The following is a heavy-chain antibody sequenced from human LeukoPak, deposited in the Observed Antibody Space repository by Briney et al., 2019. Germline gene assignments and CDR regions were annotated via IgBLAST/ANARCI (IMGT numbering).Heavy chain of an antibody. CDR2: ISSSGSTI. D-gene: IGHD3-22*01. Sequence: PGGSLRLSCAASGFTFSDYYMSWIRQAPGKGLEWVSYISSSGSTIYYADSVKGRFTISRDNAKNSLYLRMNSLRAEDTAVYYCARDTWLLNAFDIWGQGTMVTVSS. J-gene: IGHJ3*02. V-gene: IGHV3-11*04. CDR1: GFTFSDYY. CDR3: ARDTWLLNAFDI.